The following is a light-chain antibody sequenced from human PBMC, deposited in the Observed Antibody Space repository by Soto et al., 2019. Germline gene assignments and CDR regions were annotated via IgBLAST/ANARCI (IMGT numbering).Light chain of an antibody. CDR3: QQLNSYPLT. J-gene: IGKJ4*01. CDR2: AAS. V-gene: IGKV1-9*01. Sequence: DIQLTQSPSFLSASVGDRVTITCRASQGISSYLAWYQQKPGKAPKLLIYAASTLQSGVPSRFSGSGSGTKFTLTISSLQPEDFATYYCQQLNSYPLTCGGGTKVEIK. CDR1: QGISSY.